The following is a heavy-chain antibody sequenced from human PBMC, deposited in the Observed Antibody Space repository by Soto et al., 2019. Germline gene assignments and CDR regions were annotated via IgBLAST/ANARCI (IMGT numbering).Heavy chain of an antibody. CDR3: ATQGTFVLGIYPNFAS. V-gene: IGHV3-23*01. CDR1: GFTFRSYA. D-gene: IGHD3-16*02. Sequence: GGSLSLSCAASGFTFRSYAMSWVRQAPGKGLEWVSAISGSGGTTYYADSGKGRVTSSRDNSKNRLYLQMNSLRVEDTAVYYCATQGTFVLGIYPNFASGGQGTPV. J-gene: IGHJ4*02. CDR2: ISGSGGTT.